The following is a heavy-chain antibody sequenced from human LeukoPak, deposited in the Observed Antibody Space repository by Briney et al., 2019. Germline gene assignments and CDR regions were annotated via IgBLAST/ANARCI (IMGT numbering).Heavy chain of an antibody. J-gene: IGHJ4*02. D-gene: IGHD3-10*01. CDR3: AKEFSGSGRSFDY. V-gene: IGHV3-23*01. CDR1: GFTFSSYA. CDR2: ISVSGGST. Sequence: PGGSLRLSCAASGFTFSSYAMSWVRQAPGKGLEWVSGISVSGGSTYYAHSVKGRPTISRDNSKNMLYLHMSSLGAEDTAVYYCAKEFSGSGRSFDYWGQGTLVTVSP.